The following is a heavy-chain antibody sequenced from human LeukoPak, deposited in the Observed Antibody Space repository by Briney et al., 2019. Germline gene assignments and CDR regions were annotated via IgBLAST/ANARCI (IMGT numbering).Heavy chain of an antibody. D-gene: IGHD3-16*01. J-gene: IGHJ6*02. CDR1: GFTFSSYW. CDR2: INHNGNVN. CDR3: ARGGGLDA. V-gene: IGHV3-7*03. Sequence: GGSLRLSCAASGFTFSSYWMNWARQAPGKGLEWVASINHNGNVNYYVDSVKGRFTISRDNAKNSLYLQMSNLRAEDTAVYFRARGGGLDAWGQGATVTVSS.